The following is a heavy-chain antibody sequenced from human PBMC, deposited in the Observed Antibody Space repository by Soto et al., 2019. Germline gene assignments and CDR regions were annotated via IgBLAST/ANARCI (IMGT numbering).Heavy chain of an antibody. V-gene: IGHV4-30-2*01. J-gene: IGHJ4*02. CDR3: AGTHCSSTSCPPGY. D-gene: IGHD2-2*01. CDR2: IYHSGST. Sequence: LSLTCAVSGGSISSGGYSWSWIRQPPGKGLEWIGYIYHSGSTYYNPSLKSRVTISVDRSKNQFSLKLSSVTAADTAVYYCAGTHCSSTSCPPGYWGQGTLVTVSS. CDR1: GGSISSGGYS.